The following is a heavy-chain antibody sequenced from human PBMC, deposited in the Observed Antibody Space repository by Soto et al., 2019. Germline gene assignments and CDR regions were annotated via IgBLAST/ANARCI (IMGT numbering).Heavy chain of an antibody. V-gene: IGHV3-64D*08. Sequence: GGSLRLSCSASGFTFSSYAMHWVRQAPGKGLEYVSAISSNGGSTYYADSVKGRFTISRDNSKNTLYLQMSSLRAEDTAVYYCVTYGRVTMIVVVIDGYWGQGTLVTVSS. CDR1: GFTFSSYA. D-gene: IGHD3-22*01. CDR3: VTYGRVTMIVVVIDGY. CDR2: ISSNGGST. J-gene: IGHJ4*02.